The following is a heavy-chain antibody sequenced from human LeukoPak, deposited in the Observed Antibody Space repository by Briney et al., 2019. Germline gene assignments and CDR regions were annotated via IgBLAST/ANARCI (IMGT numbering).Heavy chain of an antibody. CDR2: INPSGGST. V-gene: IGHV1-46*01. J-gene: IGHJ4*02. D-gene: IGHD3-16*01. CDR1: GYTFTSYY. CDR3: ARDRVGYDSPFDY. Sequence: ASVKVSCKASGYTFTSYYMHWVRQAPGQGLEWMGMINPSGGSTSYAQKFQSRVTMTRDTSTSTVYMELSSLRSEDTAVYYCARDRVGYDSPFDYWGQGTLVTVSS.